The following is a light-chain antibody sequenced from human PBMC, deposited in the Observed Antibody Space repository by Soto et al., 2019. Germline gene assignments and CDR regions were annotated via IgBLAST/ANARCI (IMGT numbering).Light chain of an antibody. V-gene: IGKV1-39*01. J-gene: IGKJ2*01. CDR3: QQIYSIHRT. Sequence: IQMTQSPSSLSASVGDRVTITCRASQSISTYLNWYQQKPGKAPKLLIYAASSLQSGVPSRFSVSGSGKDFTLTTSSLQPEDFPTYHCQQIYSIHRTVGQGTQVDIK. CDR2: AAS. CDR1: QSISTY.